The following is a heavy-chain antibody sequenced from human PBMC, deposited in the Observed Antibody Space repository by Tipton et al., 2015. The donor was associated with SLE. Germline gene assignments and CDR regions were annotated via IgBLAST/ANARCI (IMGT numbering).Heavy chain of an antibody. D-gene: IGHD2-8*01. Sequence: TLSLTCTVSGGSISSTALYWGWIRQPPGKGLEWIGTISYSGTTYNNPSLKSRVTISIDTSKKQFSPNLSSVTAADTAVYYCARHGGFCSNGVCFNWFDPWGQGTLVTVSS. CDR2: ISYSGTT. J-gene: IGHJ5*02. CDR3: ARHGGFCSNGVCFNWFDP. CDR1: GGSISSTALY. V-gene: IGHV4-39*01.